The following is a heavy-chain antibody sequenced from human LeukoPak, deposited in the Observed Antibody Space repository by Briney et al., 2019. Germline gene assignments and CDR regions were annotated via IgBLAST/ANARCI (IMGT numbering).Heavy chain of an antibody. Sequence: GGSLRLSCAASGLTFSSYVMHWVRQAPGKGLEWVSTISGNGLSTYYADSLKGRFTISRDNSKNTLYLQMNNLKAEDTAVYYCAKPFQWLSPFDYWGQGTLVTVSS. J-gene: IGHJ4*02. V-gene: IGHV3-23*01. CDR3: AKPFQWLSPFDY. CDR1: GLTFSSYV. CDR2: ISGNGLST. D-gene: IGHD6-19*01.